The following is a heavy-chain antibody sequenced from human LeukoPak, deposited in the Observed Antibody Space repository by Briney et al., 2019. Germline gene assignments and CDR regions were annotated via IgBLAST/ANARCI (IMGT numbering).Heavy chain of an antibody. D-gene: IGHD3-22*01. V-gene: IGHV4-59*11. CDR2: IYYSGST. CDR1: GGSISSHY. Sequence: SETLSLTCTVSGGSISSHYWSWIRQPPGNGLEWIGYIYYSGSTNYNPSLKSRVTISVDTSKNQFSLKLSSVTAADTAVYYCARAAIVAMFDYWGQGTLVTVSS. CDR3: ARAAIVAMFDY. J-gene: IGHJ4*02.